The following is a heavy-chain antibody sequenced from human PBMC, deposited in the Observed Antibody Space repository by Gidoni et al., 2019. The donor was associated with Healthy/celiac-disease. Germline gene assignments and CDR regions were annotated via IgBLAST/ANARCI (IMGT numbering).Heavy chain of an antibody. CDR3: ARTGAAAALYYYYGMDV. CDR2: ISYDGSNK. D-gene: IGHD6-13*01. J-gene: IGHJ6*02. Sequence: QVQLVESGGGVVQPGRSMRLSCAASGFPFSSYGLHWLRPAPGKGLEWVEVISYDGSNKYYADSVQGRFTISRDNSKNTRYLQMNSLRAEDTAVYYCARTGAAAALYYYYGMDVWGQGTTVTVSS. CDR1: GFPFSSYG. V-gene: IGHV3-30*03.